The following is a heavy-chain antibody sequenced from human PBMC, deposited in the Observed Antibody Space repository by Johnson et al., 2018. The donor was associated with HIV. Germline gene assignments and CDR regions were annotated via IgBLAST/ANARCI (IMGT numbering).Heavy chain of an antibody. CDR2: ISYDGNNK. CDR1: GFTFSSYG. V-gene: IGHV3-33*05. CDR3: ARNGDNPRI. J-gene: IGHJ3*02. Sequence: QVQLVESGGGVVQPGRSLRLSCAASGFTFSSYGMHWVRQAPGKGLEWVAVISYDGNNKYYADSVKGRFTISRDNSKNTLFLQMDSLRAEDTAVYYCARNGDNPRIWGQGTMVTVSS. D-gene: IGHD7-27*01.